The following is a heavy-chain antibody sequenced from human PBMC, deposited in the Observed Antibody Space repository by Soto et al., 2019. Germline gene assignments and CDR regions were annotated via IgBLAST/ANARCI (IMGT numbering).Heavy chain of an antibody. D-gene: IGHD2-21*01. Sequence: QVQLVESGGGVVQPGRSLRLSCAASGFTFSSYAMHWVRQAPGKGLEWVAVISYDGSNKYYADSVKGRFTISRDNSKNTLYLQMNSLRAEDTAVYYCARSCGYYYLYYGMDVW. V-gene: IGHV3-30-3*01. CDR3: ARSCGYYYLYYGMDV. J-gene: IGHJ6*01. CDR2: ISYDGSNK. CDR1: GFTFSSYA.